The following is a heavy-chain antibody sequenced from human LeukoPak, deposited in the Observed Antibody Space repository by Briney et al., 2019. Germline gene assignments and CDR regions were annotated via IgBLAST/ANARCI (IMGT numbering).Heavy chain of an antibody. J-gene: IGHJ4*02. CDR2: ISWNSGSI. D-gene: IGHD3-22*01. Sequence: GGSLRLSCAASGFTFDDYAMHWVRQAPGKGLEWVSGISWNSGSIGYADSVKGRFTISRDNAKNSLYLQMNSLRAEDMALYYCATDMSPYYYGSSGYYDYWGQGTMVTVSS. V-gene: IGHV3-9*03. CDR1: GFTFDDYA. CDR3: ATDMSPYYYGSSGYYDY.